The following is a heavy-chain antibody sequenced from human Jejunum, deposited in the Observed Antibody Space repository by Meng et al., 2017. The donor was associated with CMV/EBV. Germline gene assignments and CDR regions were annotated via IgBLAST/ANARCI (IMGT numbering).Heavy chain of an antibody. D-gene: IGHD3-16*01. CDR1: GGSLTTPDFT. CDR3: ARGGWGNWNFEH. J-gene: IGHJ4*02. CDR2: VEDGWTT. V-gene: IGHV4-61*08. Sequence: GSGGSLTTPDFTWFWVRLPPGKGLEWIGLVEDGWTTRYKPSLVSRVSISVDTSKNQFSLTLNSVTAADTAIYYCARGGWGNWNFEHWGQGKLVTVSS.